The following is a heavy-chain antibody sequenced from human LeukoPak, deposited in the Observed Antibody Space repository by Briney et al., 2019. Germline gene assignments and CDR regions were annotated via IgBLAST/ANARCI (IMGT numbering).Heavy chain of an antibody. CDR2: ISYDGSNK. V-gene: IGHV3-30-3*01. CDR1: GFTFSSYA. CDR3: PRETTVTTLDY. J-gene: IGHJ4*02. Sequence: GRSLRLSCAASGFTFSSYAMHWVRQAPGKGLEWVAVISYDGSNKYYADSVKGRFTISRDNSKNTLYLQMNSLRAEDTAVYYCPRETTVTTLDYWGQGTLVTVSS. D-gene: IGHD4-17*01.